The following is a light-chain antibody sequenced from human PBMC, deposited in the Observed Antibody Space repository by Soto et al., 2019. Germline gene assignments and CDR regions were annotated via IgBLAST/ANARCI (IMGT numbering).Light chain of an antibody. CDR3: LQNYYNFRT. CDR1: QGISKD. V-gene: IGKV1-6*02. J-gene: IGKJ1*01. CDR2: GAS. Sequence: AIQLTQSPSSLSASVGDRVTITCRASQGISKDLGWYQQKPGKAPKLLIFGASFLQSGVPSRFSGSGSGTDLTLTISSLQPEDFATYYCLQNYYNFRTFGQGTKVEIK.